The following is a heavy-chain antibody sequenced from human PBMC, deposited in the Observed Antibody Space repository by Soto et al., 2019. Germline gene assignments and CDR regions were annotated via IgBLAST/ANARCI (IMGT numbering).Heavy chain of an antibody. CDR3: ARWRGANPLDS. Sequence: QITLKESGPALVKPTQTLTLTCTFSGFSLTTTGVGVGWIRQPPGKALDWLALIYWDDDKRYSPSLKSRLTLTKDTSKNQVVLTMTNVDPVDTATYYCARWRGANPLDSWGQGTLVTVSS. CDR2: IYWDDDK. V-gene: IGHV2-5*02. D-gene: IGHD3-10*01. CDR1: GFSLTTTGVG. J-gene: IGHJ4*02.